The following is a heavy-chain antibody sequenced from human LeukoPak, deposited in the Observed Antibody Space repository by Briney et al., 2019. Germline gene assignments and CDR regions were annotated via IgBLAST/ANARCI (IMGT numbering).Heavy chain of an antibody. J-gene: IGHJ4*02. D-gene: IGHD1-14*01. CDR3: NRFDY. Sequence: PGGSLRLSCAASGFTFSSYEMNWVRQAPGQGLEGFSYISSSGSTIYYADSLQGRFTISRDNAKNSLYLQMNSLRAEDTAVYYCNRFDYWGQGTLVTVSS. CDR1: GFTFSSYE. CDR2: ISSSGSTI. V-gene: IGHV3-48*03.